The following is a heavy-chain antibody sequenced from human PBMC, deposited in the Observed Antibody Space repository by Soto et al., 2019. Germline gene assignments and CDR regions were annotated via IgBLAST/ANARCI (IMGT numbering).Heavy chain of an antibody. CDR3: AKDGAARFYGMDV. CDR2: ISWNSGSI. Sequence: GGCLRLSCAASGFTFDDYAMHWVRQAPGKGLEWVSGISWNSGSIGYADSVKGRFTISRDNAKNSLYLQMNSLRAEDTALYYCAKDGAARFYGMDVWGQGTTVTVSS. V-gene: IGHV3-9*01. D-gene: IGHD6-6*01. J-gene: IGHJ6*02. CDR1: GFTFDDYA.